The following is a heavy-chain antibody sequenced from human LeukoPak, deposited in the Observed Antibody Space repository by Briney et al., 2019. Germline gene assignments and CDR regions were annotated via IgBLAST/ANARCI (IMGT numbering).Heavy chain of an antibody. Sequence: SETLSLTCNVSADFFSSYYWSWLRQPAGKGPQWIGRISAYGGTNYSPSLTGRVSLSLDTSKQQLSLKISSMTAADTAVYYCARDLSSGWYYLDPWGQGALVTVSS. J-gene: IGHJ4*01. CDR2: ISAYGGT. CDR3: ARDLSSGWYYLDP. D-gene: IGHD6-19*01. CDR1: ADFFSSYY. V-gene: IGHV4-4*07.